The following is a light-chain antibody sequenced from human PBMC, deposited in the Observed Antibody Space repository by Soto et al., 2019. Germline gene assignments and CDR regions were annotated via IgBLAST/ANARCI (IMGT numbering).Light chain of an antibody. J-gene: IGLJ2*01. Sequence: QSVLTQPPSVSAAPGQKVTISCSGSRSNIGTNHVSWYQHLPGTTPKLLIYDNTKRPSGIPDRFSGSKSGTSATLGITGLQTGDDADYYCGTWDNSLSVVVFGGGTKLTVL. CDR1: RSNIGTNH. V-gene: IGLV1-51*01. CDR3: GTWDNSLSVVV. CDR2: DNT.